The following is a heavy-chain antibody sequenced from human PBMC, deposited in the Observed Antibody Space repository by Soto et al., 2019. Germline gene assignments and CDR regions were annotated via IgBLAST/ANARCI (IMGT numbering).Heavy chain of an antibody. CDR1: ERTFSSYA. D-gene: IGHD4-17*01. CDR2: IIPIFGTA. V-gene: IGHV1-69*01. J-gene: IGHJ5*02. Sequence: QVQLEQSGAEVKKPGSSVKVSCKASERTFSSYAISWVRQAPGQGLEWRGGIIPIFGTANYAQKFQGRVTITADESTSRAYMELSSLRSEDTAVYYCARSFRTTVVTKPNWFDPWGQGTLVTVSS. CDR3: ARSFRTTVVTKPNWFDP.